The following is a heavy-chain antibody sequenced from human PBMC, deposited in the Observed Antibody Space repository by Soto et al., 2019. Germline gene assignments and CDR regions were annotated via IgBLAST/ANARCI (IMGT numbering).Heavy chain of an antibody. CDR2: ISYDSDTI. CDR3: ASLYYDYV. V-gene: IGHV3-48*02. D-gene: IGHD5-12*01. Sequence: TGGSLRLSCAGSGFTFGTYSRNWVRQAAGKGLEWIAYISYDSDTIQYADSVKGRFTISRDNAKNSLYLQMYSLRDEDTAVYYCASLYYDYVWGQGTTVTASS. J-gene: IGHJ6*02. CDR1: GFTFGTYS.